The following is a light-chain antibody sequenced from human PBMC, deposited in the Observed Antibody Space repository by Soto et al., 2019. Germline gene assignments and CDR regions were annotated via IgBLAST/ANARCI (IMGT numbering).Light chain of an antibody. CDR3: QQGGDWPPIT. V-gene: IGKV3-11*01. CDR2: DAF. Sequence: VLTQSQATLSLSAGERSSVSCSSSQGASSYLAWYQQKPGQAPRLVIYDAFHRATGIPARCSGSGFGTDFTLTISSPEPEDSGVYYCQQGGDWPPITFGQGTRLEIK. J-gene: IGKJ5*01. CDR1: QGASSY.